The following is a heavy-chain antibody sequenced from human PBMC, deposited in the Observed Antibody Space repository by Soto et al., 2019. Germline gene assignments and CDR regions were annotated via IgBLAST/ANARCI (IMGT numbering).Heavy chain of an antibody. CDR3: ARGTPRYSSGWYKLFDF. Sequence: LSLTCSVSGDSIRNYYWSWIRQAPGKGLVWIGYIYSSGSTKYNPSLHSRVSISSDTSNNQFSLTLRSVSAADTAVYFCARGTPRYSSGWYKLFDFWGQGILVTVSS. D-gene: IGHD6-19*01. CDR2: IYSSGST. J-gene: IGHJ4*02. V-gene: IGHV4-59*12. CDR1: GDSIRNYY.